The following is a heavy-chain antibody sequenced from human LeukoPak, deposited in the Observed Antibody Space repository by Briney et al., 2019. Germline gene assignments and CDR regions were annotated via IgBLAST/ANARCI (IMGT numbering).Heavy chain of an antibody. CDR3: AKDGHWQQLAFDY. J-gene: IGHJ4*02. V-gene: IGHV3-30*18. D-gene: IGHD6-13*01. CDR2: ISYDGSNK. Sequence: GGSLRLSCAASGFTFSSYGMHWVRQAPGKGLEWVAVISYDGSNKYYADSVKGRSTISRDNSKNTLYLQMNSLRAEDTAVYYCAKDGHWQQLAFDYWGQGTLVTVS. CDR1: GFTFSSYG.